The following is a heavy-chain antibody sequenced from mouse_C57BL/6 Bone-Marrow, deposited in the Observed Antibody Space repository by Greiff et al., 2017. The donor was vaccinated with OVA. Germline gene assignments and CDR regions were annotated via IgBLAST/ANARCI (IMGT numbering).Heavy chain of an antibody. V-gene: IGHV1-55*01. CDR2: IYPGSGST. D-gene: IGHD2-5*01. Sequence: QVQLKQPGAELVKPGASVKMSCKASGYTFTSYWITWVKQRPGQGLEWIGDIYPGSGSTNYNEKFKSKATLTVDTSSSTAYMQLSSLTSEDSAVYYGASYYSNYVDYAMDYWGQGTSVTVSS. CDR3: ASYYSNYVDYAMDY. CDR1: GYTFTSYW. J-gene: IGHJ4*01.